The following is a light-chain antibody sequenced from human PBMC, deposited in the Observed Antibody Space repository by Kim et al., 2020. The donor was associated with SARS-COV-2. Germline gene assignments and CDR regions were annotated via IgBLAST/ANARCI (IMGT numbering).Light chain of an antibody. Sequence: FSPGGRATLSFRASHGVSCSFLGWYQQKPGQTPWLLIYGATSRATGIPDGFSGSGSGTDFTVTISRLEPEDFAVYYCQQYGSSPYTFGQETKLEI. CDR1: HGVSCSF. CDR3: QQYGSSPYT. CDR2: GAT. V-gene: IGKV3-20*01. J-gene: IGKJ2*01.